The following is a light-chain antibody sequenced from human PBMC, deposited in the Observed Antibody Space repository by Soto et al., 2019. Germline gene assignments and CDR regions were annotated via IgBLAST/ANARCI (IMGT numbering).Light chain of an antibody. CDR3: QQYSNWPPRYT. CDR1: QSVSSN. CDR2: GAS. V-gene: IGKV3-15*01. Sequence: EIVMTQSPATLSVSPGERATLSCRASQSVSSNLAWYQQKPGQVPRLLIYGASTRATGIPARFSGSGSGTEFTLTISSLQSEDFAVYYCQQYSNWPPRYTFGQGTKLEI. J-gene: IGKJ2*01.